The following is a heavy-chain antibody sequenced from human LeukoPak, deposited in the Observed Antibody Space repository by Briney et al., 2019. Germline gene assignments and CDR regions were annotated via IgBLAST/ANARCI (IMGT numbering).Heavy chain of an antibody. CDR3: ARASVSFESLEWSTHFQH. V-gene: IGHV1-69*13. D-gene: IGHD3-3*01. CDR1: GGTFSSYA. CDR2: IISIFGTA. J-gene: IGHJ1*01. Sequence: SVKVSCKASGGTFSSYAISWVRQAPGQGLEWMGGIISIFGTANYAQKFQGRVTITADESTSTAYMELSSLRSEDTAAYYCARASVSFESLEWSTHFQHWGQGTLVTVSS.